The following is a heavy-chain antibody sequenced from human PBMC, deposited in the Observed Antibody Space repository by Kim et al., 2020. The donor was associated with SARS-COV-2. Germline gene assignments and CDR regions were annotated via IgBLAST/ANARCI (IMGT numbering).Heavy chain of an antibody. V-gene: IGHV4-59*01. J-gene: IGHJ4*02. CDR3: ARDRGGNVDY. D-gene: IGHD2-15*01. CDR2: ST. Sequence: STNYNPSLKSRVTISVDTSKNQFSLKLSSVTAADTAVYYCARDRGGNVDYWGQGTLVTVSS.